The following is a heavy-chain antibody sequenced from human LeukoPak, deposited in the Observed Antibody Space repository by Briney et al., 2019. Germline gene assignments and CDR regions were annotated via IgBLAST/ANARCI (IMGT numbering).Heavy chain of an antibody. CDR1: GFTFSDYY. V-gene: IGHV3-11*01. Sequence: GSLRLSCAASGFTFSDYYMNWIRQAPGRGLEWVSYISSGASTIYYADSVKGRFTISRDNAKNSLYLQMNSLRAEDTAVYYCARDRILDYWGQGTLVTVSS. CDR2: ISSGASTI. J-gene: IGHJ4*02. CDR3: ARDRILDY.